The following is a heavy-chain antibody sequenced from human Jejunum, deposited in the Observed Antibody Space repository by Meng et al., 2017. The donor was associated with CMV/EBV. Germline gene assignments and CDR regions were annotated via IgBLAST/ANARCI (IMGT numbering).Heavy chain of an antibody. V-gene: IGHV4-30-4*01. CDR1: GGSISSGDYS. Sequence: CGVSGGSISSGDYSWSWIRQPPGKGLEWIGYIYYSGITYFNPSLKSRVTISVDTSKNQFSLKLTSVTVADTAVYYCARTVYSSSFIDYWGQGTLVTVSS. CDR2: IYYSGIT. CDR3: ARTVYSSSFIDY. J-gene: IGHJ4*02. D-gene: IGHD6-13*01.